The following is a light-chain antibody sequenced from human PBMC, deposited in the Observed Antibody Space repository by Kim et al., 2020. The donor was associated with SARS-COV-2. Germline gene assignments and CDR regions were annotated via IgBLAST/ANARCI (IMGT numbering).Light chain of an antibody. Sequence: DIQMTQSPSTLSASVGDRVTITCRASQSVNKWLAWYQQRPGKAPKILIYKTSTLESGVPSRFSGSGSGTEFTLTISDLQPDDFATYYCEQYDGSPYTFGQENKREIK. CDR3: EQYDGSPYT. J-gene: IGKJ2*01. V-gene: IGKV1-5*03. CDR2: KTS. CDR1: QSVNKW.